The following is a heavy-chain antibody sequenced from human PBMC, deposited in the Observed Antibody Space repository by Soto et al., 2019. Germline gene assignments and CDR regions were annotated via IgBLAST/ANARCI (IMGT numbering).Heavy chain of an antibody. V-gene: IGHV3-66*01. CDR1: GFTVSSNY. CDR3: ARVRDLYYYLDV. J-gene: IGHJ6*03. CDR2: IYSGGST. Sequence: EVQLVESGGGLVQPGGSLRLACAASGFTVSSNYMSWVRQAPGKGLEWVSVIYSGGSTYYADSVKGRFTICRDNSKNTLYLQMNSLRAEDTAVYYCARVRDLYYYLDVCGRGTPVTVSS.